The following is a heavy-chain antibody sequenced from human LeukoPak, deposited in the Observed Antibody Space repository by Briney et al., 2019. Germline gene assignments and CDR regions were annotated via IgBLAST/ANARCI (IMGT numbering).Heavy chain of an antibody. CDR1: GFTFSSYS. CDR2: IYSGGST. J-gene: IGHJ4*02. D-gene: IGHD5-18*01. V-gene: IGHV3-66*01. CDR3: ARSLRGYSYGYHAFYFDY. Sequence: GGSLRLSCAASGFTFSSYSMNWVRQAPGKGLEWVSVIYSGGSTYYADSVKGRFTISRDNSKNTLYLQMNSLRAEDTAVYYCARSLRGYSYGYHAFYFDYWGQGTLVTVSS.